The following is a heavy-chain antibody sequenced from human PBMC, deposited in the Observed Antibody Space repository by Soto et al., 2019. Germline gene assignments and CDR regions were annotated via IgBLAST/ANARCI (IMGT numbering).Heavy chain of an antibody. CDR2: IYYSGST. J-gene: IGHJ6*02. CDR3: ARGPVVPDAIPYYYGMDV. D-gene: IGHD2-2*01. CDR1: GGSISSGGYY. V-gene: IGHV4-31*03. Sequence: SETLSLTCTVSGGSISSGGYYWSWIRQHPGKGLEWIGYIYYSGSTYYNPSLKSRVTISVDTSKNQFSLKLSSVTAADTAVYYCARGPVVPDAIPYYYGMDVWGQGTTVTVSS.